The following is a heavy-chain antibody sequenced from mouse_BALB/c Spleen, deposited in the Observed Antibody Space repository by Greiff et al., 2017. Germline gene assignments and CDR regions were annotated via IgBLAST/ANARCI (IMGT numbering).Heavy chain of an antibody. CDR2: IDPETGGT. CDR1: GYTFTDYE. D-gene: IGHD1-1*02. V-gene: IGHV1-15*01. J-gene: IGHJ4*01. CDR3: TTYYGNYYAMDY. Sequence: VQLQESGAELVRPGASVTLSCKASGYTFTDYEMHWVKQTPVHGLEWIGAIDPETGGTAYNQKFKGKATLTADKSSSTAYMELRSLTSEDSAVYYCTTYYGNYYAMDYWGQGTSVTVSS.